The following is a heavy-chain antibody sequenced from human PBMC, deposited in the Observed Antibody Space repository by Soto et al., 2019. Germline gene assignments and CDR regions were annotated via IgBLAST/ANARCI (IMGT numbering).Heavy chain of an antibody. V-gene: IGHV1-69*01. Sequence: QVQLVQSGAEVKKPGSSVKVSCKASGGIFSTYAISWLRQAPGQGLEWMGGIIPLFGTPNYAQRFQGRVTITADESTSTADMELSRLRSEDTAVYYCARDRDDYGSGNYYNRIDFWGQGTLVNVSS. CDR2: IIPLFGTP. J-gene: IGHJ4*02. CDR1: GGIFSTYA. CDR3: ARDRDDYGSGNYYNRIDF. D-gene: IGHD3-10*01.